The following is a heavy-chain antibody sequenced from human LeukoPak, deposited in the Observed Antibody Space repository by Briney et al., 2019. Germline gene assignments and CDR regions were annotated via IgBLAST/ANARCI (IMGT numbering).Heavy chain of an antibody. CDR1: GFPFSSYW. Sequence: GGSLRHSRAASGFPFSSYWMSWVRHAPGEGLQWGSDLCACECTTYYAVSVQGRFATSRDNSKNTLYVQMNSLRAEDTAVYCCAKLPRQYCSSTSCPNWFDTWGEGTLVTVSS. CDR2: LCACECTT. V-gene: IGHV3-23*01. CDR3: AKLPRQYCSSTSCPNWFDT. J-gene: IGHJ5*02. D-gene: IGHD2-2*01.